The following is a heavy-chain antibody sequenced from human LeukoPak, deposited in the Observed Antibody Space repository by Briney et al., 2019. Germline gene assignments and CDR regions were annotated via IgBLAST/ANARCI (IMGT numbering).Heavy chain of an antibody. Sequence: SETLSLTCTVSGGSIRSDNYCWGWIRQSPGKGLEWIANIYYNGRTYYNPSLKSRVAVSVDTSKIRFSLSLSSATAADTAVYYCARVFYDTSAAFDYWGQGILVTVSS. D-gene: IGHD3-22*01. CDR1: GGSIRSDNYC. CDR2: IYYNGRT. V-gene: IGHV4-39*01. J-gene: IGHJ4*02. CDR3: ARVFYDTSAAFDY.